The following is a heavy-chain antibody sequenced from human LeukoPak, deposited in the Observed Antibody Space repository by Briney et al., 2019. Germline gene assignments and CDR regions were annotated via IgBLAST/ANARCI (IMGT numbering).Heavy chain of an antibody. CDR1: GGTFSSYA. J-gene: IGHJ4*02. Sequence: SVKVSCKASGGTFSSYAISWVRQAPGQGLEWMGRIIPILGIANYAQKFQGRVTITADKSTSTAYMELSSLRSEDTAVYYCAPYSGSSLSFGYWGQGTLVTVSS. CDR3: APYSGSSLSFGY. V-gene: IGHV1-69*04. D-gene: IGHD1-26*01. CDR2: IIPILGIA.